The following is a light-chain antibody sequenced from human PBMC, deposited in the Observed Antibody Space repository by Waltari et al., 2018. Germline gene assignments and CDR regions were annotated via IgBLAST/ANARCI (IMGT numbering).Light chain of an antibody. J-gene: IGKJ5*01. Sequence: EIVLTQSPTTLSLSPGERATLSCRARQSVSSYLVWYQQKPGQAPKFLIYDASNRATAVPARFSGSWSGTDFNFTINSLEPEDFAVYYCQQRSNLPITLGQGTRLEI. CDR2: DAS. V-gene: IGKV3-11*01. CDR1: QSVSSY. CDR3: QQRSNLPIT.